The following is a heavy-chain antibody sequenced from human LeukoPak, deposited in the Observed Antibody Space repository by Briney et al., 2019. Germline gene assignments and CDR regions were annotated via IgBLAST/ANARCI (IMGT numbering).Heavy chain of an antibody. CDR1: GYTFTSYY. Sequence: ASVKVSCKASGYTFTSYYMHWVRQAPGQGLEWMGIINPRADSTTYAQKFQGRLTMTRDMSTSTVYMELSSLRSEDTAVYYCARELMTTVTKFDYWGQGTLVTVSS. D-gene: IGHD4-11*01. V-gene: IGHV1-46*01. J-gene: IGHJ4*02. CDR3: ARELMTTVTKFDY. CDR2: INPRADST.